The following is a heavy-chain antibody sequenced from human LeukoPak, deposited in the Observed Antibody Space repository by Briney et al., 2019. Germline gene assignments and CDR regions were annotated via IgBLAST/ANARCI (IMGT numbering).Heavy chain of an antibody. CDR2: IYYSGST. Sequence: KSSETLSLTCTVSGGSISSSNYYWGWIRQPPGKGLEWIGSIYYSGSTYYNPSLKSRVTISVDTSKNQFSLKLSSVTAADTAVYYCARHDLYYSDSSGYYGMGSTLDYWGQGTLVTVSS. CDR1: GGSISSSNYY. J-gene: IGHJ4*02. CDR3: ARHDLYYSDSSGYYGMGSTLDY. D-gene: IGHD3-22*01. V-gene: IGHV4-39*01.